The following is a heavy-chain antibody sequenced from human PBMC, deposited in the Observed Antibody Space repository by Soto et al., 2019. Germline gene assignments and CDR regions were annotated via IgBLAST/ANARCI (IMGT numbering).Heavy chain of an antibody. CDR2: ISYDGSNK. V-gene: IGHV3-30-3*01. CDR3: ARESYYYVSSGYYYVNWFDP. CDR1: GFTFSSYA. D-gene: IGHD3-22*01. Sequence: QVQLVESGGGVVQPGRSLRLSCAASGFTFSSYAMHWVRQAPGKGLEWVAVISYDGSNKYYADSVKGRFTISRDNSKNTLYLQMNSLRAEDTAVYYCARESYYYVSSGYYYVNWFDPWGQGTLVTVSS. J-gene: IGHJ5*02.